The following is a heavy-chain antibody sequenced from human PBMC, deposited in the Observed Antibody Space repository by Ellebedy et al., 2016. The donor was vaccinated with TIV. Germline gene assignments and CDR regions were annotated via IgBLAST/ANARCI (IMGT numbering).Heavy chain of an antibody. V-gene: IGHV1-46*01. CDR3: ARGKGRYFDY. D-gene: IGHD3-10*01. J-gene: IGHJ4*02. CDR2: INPSGGST. CDR1: GYTFTSYY. Sequence: AASVKVSCKASGYTFTSYYIHWMRQPPGQGLEWMGMINPSGGSTSYAQKSQGRVTMTRDTSTSTVYMDLSSLRSEDTAVYYCARGKGRYFDYWGQGTLVTVSS.